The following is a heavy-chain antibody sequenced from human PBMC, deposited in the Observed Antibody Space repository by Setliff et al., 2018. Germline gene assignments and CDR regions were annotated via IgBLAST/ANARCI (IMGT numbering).Heavy chain of an antibody. CDR3: ARGTDYHGSGSYWAKDV. J-gene: IGHJ6*03. CDR1: GYAFTGHY. V-gene: IGHV1-2*02. CDR2: INPRTGVT. Sequence: ASVKVSCKASGYAFTGHYIHWVRQAPGQGLEWMGWINPRTGVTNYARNFQGRVTLTRDTSITTVYMDLSRLKSDDTAVYYCARGTDYHGSGSYWAKDVWCKGITVTVS. D-gene: IGHD3-10*01.